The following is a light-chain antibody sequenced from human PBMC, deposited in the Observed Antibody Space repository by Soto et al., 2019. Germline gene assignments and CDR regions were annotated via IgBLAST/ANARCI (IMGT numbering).Light chain of an antibody. V-gene: IGLV2-11*01. CDR2: DVN. J-gene: IGLJ1*01. Sequence: QSALTQPRSVSGSPRQSVTISCTGTSSDVGGYNYVSWYQHHPGKAPKLMIYDVNERPSGVPDRFSGSKSGNTASLTISGLQAGDEADYYCCSYAGSDTFVFGTGTKLTVL. CDR3: CSYAGSDTFV. CDR1: SSDVGGYNY.